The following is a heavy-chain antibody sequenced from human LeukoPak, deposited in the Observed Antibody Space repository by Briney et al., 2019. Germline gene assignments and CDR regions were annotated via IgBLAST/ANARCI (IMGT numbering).Heavy chain of an antibody. CDR2: IYYSGST. D-gene: IGHD6-19*01. Sequence: TLSLTCTVSGGSISSYYWSWIRQPPGKGLEWIGYIYYSGSTNYNPSLKSRVTISVDTSKNQFSLKLSSVTAADTAAYYCARNKKSVAGLTFDYWGQGTLVTVSS. CDR1: GGSISSYY. CDR3: ARNKKSVAGLTFDY. J-gene: IGHJ4*02. V-gene: IGHV4-59*08.